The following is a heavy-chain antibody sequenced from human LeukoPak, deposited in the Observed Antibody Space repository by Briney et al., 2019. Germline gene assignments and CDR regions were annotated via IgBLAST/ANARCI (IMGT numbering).Heavy chain of an antibody. CDR3: AKDHFWRAYSGSLRAFDI. CDR1: GFTFSSYG. V-gene: IGHV3-23*01. CDR2: ISGSGGST. Sequence: HPGGSLRLSCAASGFTFSSYGMSWVRQAPGKGLEWVSAISGSGGSTYYADSVKGRFTISRDNSKNTLYLQMNSLRAEDTAVYYCAKDHFWRAYSGSLRAFDIWGQGTMVTVSS. J-gene: IGHJ3*02. D-gene: IGHD1-26*01.